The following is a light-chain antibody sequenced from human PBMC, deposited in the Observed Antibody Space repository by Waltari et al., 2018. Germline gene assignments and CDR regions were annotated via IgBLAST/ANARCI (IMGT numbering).Light chain of an antibody. CDR3: QAWDSSNVV. Sequence: SYELTQPPSVSVSPGQTATITCSGEKLGDKYISWYQKRPGQPPVVVIYQDNKRPSGSPERFSGSNAGETATLTISGTQALDEADYYCQAWDSSNVVFGGGTKLTV. CDR1: KLGDKY. CDR2: QDN. J-gene: IGLJ2*01. V-gene: IGLV3-1*01.